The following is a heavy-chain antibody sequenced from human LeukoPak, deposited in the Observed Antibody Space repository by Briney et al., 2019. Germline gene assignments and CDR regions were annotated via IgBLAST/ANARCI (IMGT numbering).Heavy chain of an antibody. CDR3: ARDSRIMTYYFDY. J-gene: IGHJ4*02. V-gene: IGHV3-30-3*01. CDR1: GFTFSSYA. Sequence: GGSLRLSCAASGFTFSSYAMLWVRQAPGKGLEWVAVISYDGSNKYYADSVKGRFTISRDNSKNTLYLHLNSLGAEDTAVYYCARDSRIMTYYFDYWGQGTLVTVSS. D-gene: IGHD3-16*01. CDR2: ISYDGSNK.